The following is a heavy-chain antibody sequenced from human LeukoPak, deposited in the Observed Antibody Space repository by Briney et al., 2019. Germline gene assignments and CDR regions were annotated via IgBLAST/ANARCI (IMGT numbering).Heavy chain of an antibody. V-gene: IGHV1-46*01. CDR2: INPSGAGT. Sequence: ASVKLSCKTSGYTFTSYYTHWVRQAPGQGLEWMGIINPSGAGTSYAQKFQGRITMTRDMSTSTVYMELSSLRSEDTAVYYCARETSGTGAFDYWGQGTLVTVSS. D-gene: IGHD3/OR15-3a*01. J-gene: IGHJ4*02. CDR1: GYTFTSYY. CDR3: ARETSGTGAFDY.